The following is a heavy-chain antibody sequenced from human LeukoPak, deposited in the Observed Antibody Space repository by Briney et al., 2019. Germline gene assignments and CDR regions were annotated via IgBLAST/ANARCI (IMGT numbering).Heavy chain of an antibody. V-gene: IGHV1-24*01. Sequence: ASVKVSCKVSGYTLTELSIHWVRQTPGKGLEWMGVFDPEDGETIYAQKFQGRVTMTEDTSADTAYMELSSLRSEDTAVYYCATASSWSSHYYYYGMDVWGQGTTVTVSS. CDR3: ATASSWSSHYYYYGMDV. D-gene: IGHD6-13*01. J-gene: IGHJ6*02. CDR2: FDPEDGET. CDR1: GYTLTELS.